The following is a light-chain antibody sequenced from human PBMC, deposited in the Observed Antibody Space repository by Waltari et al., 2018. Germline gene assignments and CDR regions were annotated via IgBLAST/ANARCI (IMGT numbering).Light chain of an antibody. J-gene: IGKJ5*01. V-gene: IGKV3-15*01. CDR2: RAS. CDR1: QNFYTN. CDR3: QQYNVWPPIT. Sequence: EVVMTQSPATLSVSPGERATLSCRASQNFYTNIAWYQQSPGQPPRLLIYRASARASGIPGRFSGSGSGTEFTLTISSLQSEDSAVYYCQQYNVWPPITFGQGTRVEIK.